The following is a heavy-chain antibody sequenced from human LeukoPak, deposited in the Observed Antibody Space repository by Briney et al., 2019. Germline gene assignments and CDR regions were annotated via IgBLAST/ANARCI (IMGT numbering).Heavy chain of an antibody. D-gene: IGHD3-16*01. J-gene: IGHJ5*01. CDR2: IGTGGNT. Sequence: GGSLRLSCAASGFAFSRYDMHWVRQARGKGLEWISSIGTGGNTYYIGSVKGRFTISRENAKSSLYRQMNSLRAGDTAVYYCVRGGEIGFDSWGQGTLVTVSS. CDR3: VRGGEIGFDS. V-gene: IGHV3-13*04. CDR1: GFAFSRYD.